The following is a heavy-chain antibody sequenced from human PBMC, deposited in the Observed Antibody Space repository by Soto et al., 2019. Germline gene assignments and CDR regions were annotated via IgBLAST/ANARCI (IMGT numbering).Heavy chain of an antibody. Sequence: GGSLRLSCSAPGFTFSSYGMHWVRQAPGKGLEWVAVIWYDGSNKYYADSVKGRFTISRDNSKNTLYLQMNSLRAEDTAVYYCARDTRRFSTVTYNWFDPWGQGTLVTVSS. CDR2: IWYDGSNK. J-gene: IGHJ5*02. V-gene: IGHV3-33*01. CDR1: GFTFSSYG. D-gene: IGHD4-17*01. CDR3: ARDTRRFSTVTYNWFDP.